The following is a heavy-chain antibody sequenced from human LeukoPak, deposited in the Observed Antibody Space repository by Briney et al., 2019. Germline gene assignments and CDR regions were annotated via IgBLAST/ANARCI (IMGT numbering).Heavy chain of an antibody. D-gene: IGHD2-2*01. J-gene: IGHJ6*03. Sequence: GASVKVSCKASGYSFTSYDINWVRQATGQGLEWMGWMNPNSGNTGYAQKFQGRVTITRNTSRSTAYMELSSLRSEDTAVYYCARVPAASRQRYKVVKYYYYMDVWGKGTTVTVSS. CDR1: GYSFTSYD. CDR3: ARVPAASRQRYKVVKYYYYMDV. CDR2: MNPNSGNT. V-gene: IGHV1-8*03.